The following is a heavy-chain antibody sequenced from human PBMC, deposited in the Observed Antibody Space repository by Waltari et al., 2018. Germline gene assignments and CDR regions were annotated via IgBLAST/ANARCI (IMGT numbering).Heavy chain of an antibody. CDR1: GLTFGDYA. Sequence: EVQLVESGGGLEQPWGSLRLSCTGSGLTFGDYAMNWFRQAPGKGLEWVGFIRSKTYGGTTQYAASVKGRFTISRDDSKSIAYLQMNSLKTEDTAVYFCTRRGPSEFDYWGQGTLVTVSS. J-gene: IGHJ4*02. CDR3: TRRGPSEFDY. V-gene: IGHV3-49*03. CDR2: IRSKTYGGTT. D-gene: IGHD3-16*01.